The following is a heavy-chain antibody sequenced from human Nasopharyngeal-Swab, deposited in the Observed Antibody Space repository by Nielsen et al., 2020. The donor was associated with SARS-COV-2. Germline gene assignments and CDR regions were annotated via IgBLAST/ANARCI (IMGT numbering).Heavy chain of an antibody. J-gene: IGHJ4*02. Sequence: WIRQPPGKGLEWIAEIYHTGDTYYNPSLSSRVTISVDKSNNQFSLKLSSVTAADTAVYYCARGHRYGDLDYWGQGTLVTVSS. V-gene: IGHV4-4*02. CDR2: IYHTGDT. D-gene: IGHD4-17*01. CDR3: ARGHRYGDLDY.